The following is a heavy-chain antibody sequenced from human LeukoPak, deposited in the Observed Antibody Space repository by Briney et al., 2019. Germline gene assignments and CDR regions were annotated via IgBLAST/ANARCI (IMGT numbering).Heavy chain of an antibody. J-gene: IGHJ4*02. CDR2: IYHSGST. Sequence: PSETLSLTCAVSGDSISSDNWWNWVRQPPGKGLEWIGSIYHSGSTYYNPSLKSRVTISVDTSKSQFSLKLSSVTAADTAVYYCARAPYYYDSSGYYYYFDCWGQGTLVTVSS. D-gene: IGHD3-22*01. V-gene: IGHV4-38-2*01. CDR1: GDSISSDNW. CDR3: ARAPYYYDSSGYYYYFDC.